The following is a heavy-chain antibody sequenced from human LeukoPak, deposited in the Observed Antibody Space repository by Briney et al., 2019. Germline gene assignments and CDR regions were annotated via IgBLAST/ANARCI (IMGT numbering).Heavy chain of an antibody. Sequence: PGGSLRLSCAASGFTFSIYAMHWVRQAPGKGLEWVAVISYDGSNKYYADSVKGRFTIPRDNSKNTLDLQMNSLRAEDTAVYYCAKDQWELLYYFDHWGQGTLVTVSS. J-gene: IGHJ4*02. D-gene: IGHD1-26*01. CDR3: AKDQWELLYYFDH. CDR2: ISYDGSNK. CDR1: GFTFSIYA. V-gene: IGHV3-30*18.